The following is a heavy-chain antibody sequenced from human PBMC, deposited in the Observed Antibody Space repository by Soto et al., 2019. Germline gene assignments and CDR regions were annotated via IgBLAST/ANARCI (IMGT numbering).Heavy chain of an antibody. J-gene: IGHJ6*02. CDR2: IWYDGSNK. CDR3: ARDRSCGGSCYSWTCYYGMDV. D-gene: IGHD2-15*01. Sequence: PGGSLRLSCAASGFTFSSYGMHWVRQAPGKGLEWVAVIWYDGSNKYYADSVKGRFTISRDNSKNTLYLQMNSLRAEDTAVYYCARDRSCGGSCYSWTCYYGMDVWGQGTTVTVSS. V-gene: IGHV3-33*01. CDR1: GFTFSSYG.